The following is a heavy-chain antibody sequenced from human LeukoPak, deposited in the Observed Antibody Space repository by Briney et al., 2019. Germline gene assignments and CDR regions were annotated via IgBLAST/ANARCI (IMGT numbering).Heavy chain of an antibody. CDR2: MYYNGGT. CDR3: ARRSYRADVDV. V-gene: IGHV4-39*01. J-gene: IGHJ6*02. Sequence: SETLSLTCTVSGGSMITSSYYWVWTRQPPSKGLEWIANMYYNGGTQYSRSRSLTGRVTISVDTSTNQFSLRLSFVTAADTGVYYCARRSYRADVDVWGQGTTVTVSS. CDR1: GGSMITSSYY. D-gene: IGHD3-10*01.